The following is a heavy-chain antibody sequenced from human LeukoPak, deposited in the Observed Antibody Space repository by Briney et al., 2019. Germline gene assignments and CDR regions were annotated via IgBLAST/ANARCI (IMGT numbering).Heavy chain of an antibody. CDR3: ARVRAAAVPYYFDY. CDR2: IYYSGST. J-gene: IGHJ4*02. Sequence: SETLSLTCTVSGGSISSYYWSWIRQPPGKGLEWIGYIYYSGSTNYNPSLKSRVTISVDTSKNQFSPKLSSVTAADTAMYYCARVRAAAVPYYFDYWGRGTLVTVSS. CDR1: GGSISSYY. V-gene: IGHV4-59*12. D-gene: IGHD6-13*01.